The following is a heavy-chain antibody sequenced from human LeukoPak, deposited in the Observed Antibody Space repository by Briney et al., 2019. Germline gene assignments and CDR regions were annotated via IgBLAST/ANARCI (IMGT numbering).Heavy chain of an antibody. CDR1: GFTFSSYA. Sequence: GGSLRLSCAASGFTFSSYAMSWVRQAPGKGLEWVSAISGSGGSTYYADSVKGRFTISRDNGKDSLYLQMNSLRAEDTALYYCAKDIHRYSEAVLDYWGQGTLVTVSS. J-gene: IGHJ4*02. CDR3: AKDIHRYSEAVLDY. CDR2: ISGSGGST. V-gene: IGHV3-23*01. D-gene: IGHD6-19*01.